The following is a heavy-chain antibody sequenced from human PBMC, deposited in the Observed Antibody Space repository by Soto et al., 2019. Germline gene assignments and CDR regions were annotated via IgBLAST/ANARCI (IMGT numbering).Heavy chain of an antibody. CDR3: ARVPQDYYGSGSYYSYYYYMDV. J-gene: IGHJ6*03. D-gene: IGHD3-10*01. V-gene: IGHV1-18*01. Sequence: ASVKVSCKASGYTFTSYGISWVRQAPGQGLEWMGWISAYNGNTNYAQKLQGRATMTTDTSTSTAYMELRSLRSDDTAVYYCARVPQDYYGSGSYYSYYYYMDVWGKGTTVTVSS. CDR2: ISAYNGNT. CDR1: GYTFTSYG.